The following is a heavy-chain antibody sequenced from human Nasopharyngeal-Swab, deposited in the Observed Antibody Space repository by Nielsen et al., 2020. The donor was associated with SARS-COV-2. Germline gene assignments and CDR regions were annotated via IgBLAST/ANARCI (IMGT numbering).Heavy chain of an antibody. J-gene: IGHJ5*02. D-gene: IGHD6-19*01. CDR1: GYTLTELS. CDR3: ATAAVAGNAGWFDP. V-gene: IGHV1-24*01. CDR2: FDPEDGET. Sequence: ASVKVSCKVSGYTLTELSMHWVRQAPGKGLEWMGGFDPEDGETIYAQKFQGRVTMTEDTSTDPAYMELSSLRSEDTAVYYCATAAVAGNAGWFDPWGQGTLVTVSS.